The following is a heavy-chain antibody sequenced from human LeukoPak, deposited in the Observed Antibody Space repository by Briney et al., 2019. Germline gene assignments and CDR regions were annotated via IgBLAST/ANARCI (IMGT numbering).Heavy chain of an antibody. J-gene: IGHJ4*02. CDR3: ARVEEYYDFWSGYPDY. Sequence: SQTLSLTCTVSGGSISSGSYYWNWIRQPAGKGLEWIGRIYTGGNTNYNPSLKGRVTISLDTSKNQFSLKLSSVTAADTAVYYCARVEEYYDFWSGYPDYWGQGTLVTVSS. D-gene: IGHD3-3*01. V-gene: IGHV4-61*02. CDR2: IYTGGNT. CDR1: GGSISSGSYY.